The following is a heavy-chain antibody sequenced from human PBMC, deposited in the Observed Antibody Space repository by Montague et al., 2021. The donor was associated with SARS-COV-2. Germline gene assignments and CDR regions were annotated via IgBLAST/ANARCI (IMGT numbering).Heavy chain of an antibody. V-gene: IGHV4-34*01. CDR2: VDRSGTA. J-gene: IGHJ6*02. CDR1: DGSVSAYF. CDR3: ARGRDSGTYFGTKYYFQYGLDV. D-gene: IGHD3-10*01. Sequence: SETLSLTSDFSDGSVSAYFWSWVRQLPGKGLEWIGQVDRSGTAHYSPSLQSRLTLSVYTSNNQVSLNLTSVTATDTATYYCARGRDSGTYFGTKYYFQYGLDVWGQGTTVTVSS.